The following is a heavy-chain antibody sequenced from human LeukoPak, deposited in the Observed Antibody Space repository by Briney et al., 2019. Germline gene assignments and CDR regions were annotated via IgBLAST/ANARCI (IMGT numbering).Heavy chain of an antibody. CDR3: ARATYYYDSSGYKPSYWYFDL. J-gene: IGHJ2*01. CDR1: GFTFISCS. CDR2: ISSISSYI. Sequence: KTGGSLRLSCAASGFTFISCSMNWVRQAPGKGLEWVSSISSISSYIYYADSVKGRFTISRDNAKNSLYLQMNSLRAEDKAVYYCARATYYYDSSGYKPSYWYFDLWGRGTLVTVSS. V-gene: IGHV3-21*01. D-gene: IGHD3-22*01.